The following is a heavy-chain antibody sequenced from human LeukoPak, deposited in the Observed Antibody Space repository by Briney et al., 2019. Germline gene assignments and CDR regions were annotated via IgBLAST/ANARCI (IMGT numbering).Heavy chain of an antibody. CDR2: INPSGGST. D-gene: IGHD2-2*01. CDR3: ARARGGSSTSSAELNDY. V-gene: IGHV1-46*01. Sequence: GASVKVSCKASGSTFTSYYMHWVRQAPGQGLEWMGIINPSGGSTSYAQKFQGRVTMTRDTSTSTVYMELSSLRSEDTAVYYCARARGGSSTSSAELNDYWGQGTLVTVSS. J-gene: IGHJ4*02. CDR1: GSTFTSYY.